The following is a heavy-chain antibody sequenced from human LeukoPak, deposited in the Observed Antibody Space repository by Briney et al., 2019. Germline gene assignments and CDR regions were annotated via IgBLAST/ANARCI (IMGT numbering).Heavy chain of an antibody. CDR2: ISGSGGST. CDR1: GSTFSSYA. J-gene: IGHJ4*02. D-gene: IGHD6-13*01. CDR3: AKDPGSSSWYGGVD. Sequence: GGSLRLSCAASGSTFSSYAMSWVRQAPGKGLEWVSAISGSGGSTYYADSVKGRFTISRDNSKNTLYLQMNSLRAEDTAVYYCAKDPGSSSWYGGVDWGQGTLVTVSS. V-gene: IGHV3-23*01.